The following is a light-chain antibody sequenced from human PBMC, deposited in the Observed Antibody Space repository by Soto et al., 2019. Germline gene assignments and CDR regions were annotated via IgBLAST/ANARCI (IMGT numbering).Light chain of an antibody. CDR3: QQYGTAPPWT. V-gene: IGKV3-20*01. Sequence: EIVLTQSPGTLCLSPGERATLSCRASQSVSSSYLAWYQQKPGQAPRLLIYATSTRAPGIPDRFSGSGSGTDFTLAISRLEPEDFAVYYCQQYGTAPPWTFGQGTKVEIK. CDR2: ATS. CDR1: QSVSSSY. J-gene: IGKJ1*01.